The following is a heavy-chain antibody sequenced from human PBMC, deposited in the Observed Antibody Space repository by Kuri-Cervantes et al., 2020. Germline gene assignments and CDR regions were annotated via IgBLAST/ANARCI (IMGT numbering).Heavy chain of an antibody. CDR3: ARVYVAGTWGHSFDY. CDR1: GFTFSSYR. Sequence: GGSLRLSCAASGFTFSSYRINWVRQAPGKGLEGVANIKQDGSEKYYVDSVKGRFTISRDNAKNSLYLQMNRLRAEDTAVYDCARVYVAGTWGHSFDYWGQGTLVTVSS. V-gene: IGHV3-7*04. CDR2: IKQDGSEK. D-gene: IGHD6-19*01. J-gene: IGHJ4*02.